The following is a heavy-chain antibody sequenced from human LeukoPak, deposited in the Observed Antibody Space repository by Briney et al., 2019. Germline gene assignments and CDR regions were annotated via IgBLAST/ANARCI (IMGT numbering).Heavy chain of an antibody. D-gene: IGHD3-10*01. CDR1: GFTFSSYE. V-gene: IGHV3-48*03. CDR2: ISSSGSTI. J-gene: IGHJ4*02. CDR3: ARDRPSNMVRGVKSLDY. Sequence: GGSLRLSCAASGFTFSSYEMNWVRQAPGKGLEWVSYISSSGSTIYYADSVKGRFTISRDNAKNSLYLQMNSLRAEDTAVYYCARDRPSNMVRGVKSLDYWGQGTLVTVSS.